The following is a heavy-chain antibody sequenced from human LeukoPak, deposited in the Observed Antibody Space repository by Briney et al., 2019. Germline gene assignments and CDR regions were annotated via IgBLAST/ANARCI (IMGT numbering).Heavy chain of an antibody. Sequence: SETLSLTCAVSGGSISSGGYSWSWIRQPRGKGLEWIGYIYYSGSTYYNPSLKSGVTISVETSKNEFSLKLSSVTAADTAVYYCARDPGAAAGYDYWGQGTLVTVSS. CDR2: IYYSGST. V-gene: IGHV4-30-4*07. J-gene: IGHJ4*02. CDR3: ARDPGAAAGYDY. D-gene: IGHD6-13*01. CDR1: GGSISSGGYS.